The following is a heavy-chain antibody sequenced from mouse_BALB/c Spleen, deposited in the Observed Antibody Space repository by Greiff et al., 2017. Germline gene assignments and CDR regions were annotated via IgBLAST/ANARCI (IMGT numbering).Heavy chain of an antibody. CDR1: GYTFTTYP. Sequence: VKLVESGAELVKPGASVKMSCKASGYTFTTYPIEWMKQNHGKSLEWIGNFHPYNDDTKYNEKFKGKAKLTVDKSSSTVYLELSRLTSDDSAVYYCARFDGYYGYCDVWGAGTTDTVSS. D-gene: IGHD2-3*01. J-gene: IGHJ1*01. CDR2: FHPYNDDT. CDR3: ARFDGYYGYCDV. V-gene: IGHV1-47*01.